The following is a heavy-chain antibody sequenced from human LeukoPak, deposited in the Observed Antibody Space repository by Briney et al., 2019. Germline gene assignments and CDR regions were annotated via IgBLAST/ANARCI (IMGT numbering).Heavy chain of an antibody. D-gene: IGHD2-21*02. Sequence: SETLSLTCTVSGGSISSYYWSWIRQPAGKGLEWIGRIYASGSTNYNPSLKSRVTMSVDTSKNQFSLKLSSVTAADTAVYYCARDGWPATANPNDAFDIWGQGTMVTVSS. CDR3: ARDGWPATANPNDAFDI. CDR2: IYASGST. J-gene: IGHJ3*02. CDR1: GGSISSYY. V-gene: IGHV4-4*07.